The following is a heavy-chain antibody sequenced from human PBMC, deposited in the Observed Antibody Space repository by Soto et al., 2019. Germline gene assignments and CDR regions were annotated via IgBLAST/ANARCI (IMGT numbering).Heavy chain of an antibody. V-gene: IGHV3-30-3*02. D-gene: IGHD2-15*01. CDR2: ISYDGNNK. J-gene: IGHJ5*02. CDR1: GFTYSTYT. CDR3: AKFYGGKSAHTYTIDP. Sequence: PGGSLRLSCAASGFTYSTYTMHWVRQAPGKGLEWVAVISYDGNNKFYADSVKGRFTISRDNSKNTLYLQMNSLRPEDTAVYYCAKFYGGKSAHTYTIDPWGQGTLVTVSS.